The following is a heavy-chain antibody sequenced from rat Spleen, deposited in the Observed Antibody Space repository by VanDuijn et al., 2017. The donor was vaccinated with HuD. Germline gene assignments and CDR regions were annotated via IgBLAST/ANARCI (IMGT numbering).Heavy chain of an antibody. V-gene: IGHV2-6*01. D-gene: IGHD4-4*01. CDR3: ARGGF. CDR2: ISSGGST. J-gene: IGHJ2*01. Sequence: QLQLKESGPGPVQPSETLSLSCTVSGFSLTSYTVSWVRQPPGKGLEWIAAISSGGSTYYNSALKSRLSISRDTSKSQVFLKMNSLQTEDTAMYFCARGGFWGQGVMVTVSS. CDR1: GFSLTSYT.